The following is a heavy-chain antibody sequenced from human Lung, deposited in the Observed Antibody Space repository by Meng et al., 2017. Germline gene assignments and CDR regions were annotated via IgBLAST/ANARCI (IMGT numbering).Heavy chain of an antibody. D-gene: IGHD6-19*01. V-gene: IGHV3-21*01. J-gene: IGHJ4*02. Sequence: EVLLVESGGGPVKPGWSLRLSCSASGFSFDSYTMAWVRQAPGKGLEWVSYISGRSGFIHYADPVKGRFTISRGNAKNSVFLQMNRLRVEDTAIYYCATGGGGWYEFDHWGQGTLVTVSS. CDR1: GFSFDSYT. CDR3: ATGGGGWYEFDH. CDR2: ISGRSGFI.